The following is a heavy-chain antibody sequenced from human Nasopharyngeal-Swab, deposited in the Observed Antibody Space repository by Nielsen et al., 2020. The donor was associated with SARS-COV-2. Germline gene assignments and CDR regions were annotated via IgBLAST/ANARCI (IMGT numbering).Heavy chain of an antibody. Sequence: GASLTLSCAASGFDLRWSAIHCVRQASGKGPDCVRRIGDKAHNLATTYAASVKGRFTIFRDDSKNTAFLQMDSLKTEYTALYYCTTDYYFDYWGQGTLVTVSS. CDR2: IGDKAHNLAT. CDR1: GFDLRWSA. CDR3: TTDYYFDY. V-gene: IGHV3-73*01. J-gene: IGHJ4*02.